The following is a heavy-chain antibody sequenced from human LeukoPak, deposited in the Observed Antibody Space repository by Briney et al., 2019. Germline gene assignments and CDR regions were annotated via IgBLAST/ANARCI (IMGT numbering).Heavy chain of an antibody. V-gene: IGHV4-39*07. CDR2: IYYSGST. CDR3: AVDSSLGVDP. D-gene: IGHD6-13*01. J-gene: IGHJ5*02. CDR1: GGSISSSSYY. Sequence: PSETLSLTCTVSGGSISSSSYYWGWIRQPPGKGLEWIGSIYYSGSTYYNPSLKSRVTISVDTSKNQFSLKLSSVTAADTAVYYCAVDSSLGVDPWGQGTLVTVSS.